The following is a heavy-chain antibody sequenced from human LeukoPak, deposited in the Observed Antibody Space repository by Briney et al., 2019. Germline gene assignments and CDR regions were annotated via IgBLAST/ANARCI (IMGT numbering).Heavy chain of an antibody. V-gene: IGHV1-18*01. J-gene: IGHJ4*02. D-gene: IGHD3-22*01. CDR1: GYTFTSYG. Sequence: ASVKVSCKASGYTFTSYGISWVRQAPGQGLEWMGWISAYNGNTNYAQKLQGRVTMTTDTSTSTAYMELRSLRSDDTAVYYCARDPSYYDSSGYYSSYWGQGTLVTVSS. CDR3: ARDPSYYDSSGYYSSY. CDR2: ISAYNGNT.